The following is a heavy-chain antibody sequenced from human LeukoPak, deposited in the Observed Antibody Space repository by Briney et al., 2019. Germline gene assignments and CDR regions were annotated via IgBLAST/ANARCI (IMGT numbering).Heavy chain of an antibody. V-gene: IGHV1-2*06. CDR2: INPNSGGT. D-gene: IGHD6-19*01. CDR3: ARDFRAVPGTINY. CDR1: GYTFTGYY. J-gene: IGHJ4*02. Sequence: GASVKVSCKASGYTFTGYYMHWVRQAPGQGLECMGRINPNSGGTNYAQKFQGRVTMTRDTSISTAYMELSRLRSDDTAGYFCARDFRAVPGTINYWGQGTLVTVSS.